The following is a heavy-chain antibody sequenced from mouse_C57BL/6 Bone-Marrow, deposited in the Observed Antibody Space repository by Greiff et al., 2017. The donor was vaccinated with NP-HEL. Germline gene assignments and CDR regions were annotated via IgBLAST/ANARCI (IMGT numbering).Heavy chain of an antibody. Sequence: EVKLVESGGGLVQSGRSLRLSCATSGFTFSDFYMEWVRQAPGKGLEWIAASRNKANDYTTEYSASVKGRFIVSRDTSQSILYLQMNALRAEDTAIYYCARDAWADYWGQGTTLTVSS. CDR2: SRNKANDYTT. J-gene: IGHJ2*01. CDR3: ARDAWADY. CDR1: GFTFSDFY. V-gene: IGHV7-1*01.